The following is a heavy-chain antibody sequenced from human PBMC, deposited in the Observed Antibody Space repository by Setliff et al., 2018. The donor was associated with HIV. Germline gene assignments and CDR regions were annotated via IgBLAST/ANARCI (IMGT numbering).Heavy chain of an antibody. CDR3: ARDGYGSGSYFYYGMDV. V-gene: IGHV4-30-4*08. Sequence: SETLSLTCTVSGGSISSGDYYWSWIRQPPGKGLEWIGYIYYSGSTYYNPSLKSRVTISVDTSKNQFSLKLSSVTAADTAVYYCARDGYGSGSYFYYGMDVWGQGTTVTVS. D-gene: IGHD3-10*01. J-gene: IGHJ6*02. CDR2: IYYSGST. CDR1: GGSISSGDYY.